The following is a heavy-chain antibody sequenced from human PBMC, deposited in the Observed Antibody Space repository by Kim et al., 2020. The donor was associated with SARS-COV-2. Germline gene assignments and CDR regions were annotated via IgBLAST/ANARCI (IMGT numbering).Heavy chain of an antibody. CDR2: IYYSGST. Sequence: SETLSLTCTVSGGSISSSSYYWGWIRQPPGKGLEWIGSIYYSGSTYYNPSLKSRVTISVDTSKNQFSLKLSSVTAADTAVYYCARGDPVLLWFGEYQRNWFDPWGQGTLVTVSS. V-gene: IGHV4-39*01. D-gene: IGHD3-10*01. CDR1: GGSISSSSYY. J-gene: IGHJ5*02. CDR3: ARGDPVLLWFGEYQRNWFDP.